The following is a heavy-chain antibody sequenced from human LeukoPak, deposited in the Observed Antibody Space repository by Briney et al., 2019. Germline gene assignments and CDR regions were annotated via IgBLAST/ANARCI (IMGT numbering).Heavy chain of an antibody. Sequence: GGCLRLSCAAPGFTLYDFAMHWVRQAPGEGLEWVSGISWNSGSIGYADSVKGRFTISRDNAKNSLYLQMNSLRAEDTALYYCAKDGGSYNLYAFNIWGQGTMVTVSS. CDR3: AKDGGSYNLYAFNI. CDR1: GFTLYDFA. V-gene: IGHV3-9*01. D-gene: IGHD1-26*01. CDR2: ISWNSGSI. J-gene: IGHJ3*02.